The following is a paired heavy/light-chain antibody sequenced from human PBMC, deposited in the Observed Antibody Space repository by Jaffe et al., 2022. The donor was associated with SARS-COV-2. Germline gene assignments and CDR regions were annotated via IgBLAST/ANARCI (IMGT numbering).Light chain of an antibody. CDR2: LGS. CDR3: VQGLQTLS. Sequence: DIVMTQSPLSLSVTPGEPASISCRSSQSLLHNNGYNYLDWYLQRPGQSPQLLVYLGSHRASGVPDRFSGSGSETEFTLKISRVEAEDVGVYYCVQGLQTLSFGGGTKVEIK. J-gene: IGKJ4*01. CDR1: QSLLHNNGYNY. V-gene: IGKV2-28*01.
Heavy chain of an antibody. Sequence: EVQLVQSGEEVKKPGESLRISCKGSGYKFTTYWISWVRQMPGKGLEWLARIDPTDSYTNYSPSFRGHVTISVDKSIDTAYLQWNSLRASDTAMYYCARLGLLQATGMDVWGQGTSVTVSS. V-gene: IGHV5-10-1*03. D-gene: IGHD2-15*01. CDR1: GYKFTTYW. J-gene: IGHJ6*02. CDR3: ARLGLLQATGMDV. CDR2: IDPTDSYT.